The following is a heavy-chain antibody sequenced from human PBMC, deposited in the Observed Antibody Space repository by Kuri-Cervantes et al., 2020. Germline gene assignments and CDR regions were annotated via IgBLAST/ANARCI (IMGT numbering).Heavy chain of an antibody. J-gene: IGHJ6*02. Sequence: ESLKISCTVSGGSISSSSYYWGWIRQPPGKGLEWIGSIYYSGSTYYNPSLKSRVTIPVDTSKNQFSLKLSSVTAADTAVYYCARESWRYDSSGYYFHYGMDVWGQGTAVTVSS. V-gene: IGHV4-39*07. CDR3: ARESWRYDSSGYYFHYGMDV. CDR2: IYYSGST. CDR1: GGSISSSSYY. D-gene: IGHD3-22*01.